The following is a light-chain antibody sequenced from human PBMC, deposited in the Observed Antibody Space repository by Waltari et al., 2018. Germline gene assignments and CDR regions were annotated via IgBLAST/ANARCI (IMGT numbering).Light chain of an antibody. V-gene: IGLV6-57*04. Sequence: NFVLTQSHSVSESPGKTITITCTRSGGSIGSSYVQWYPQRPGSAPMTVIYWNKQRLPWGPDRFSGSIGSSSNSASLTISGLQTEDGADYYCQSYDDSNRAVFGGGTQLTVL. CDR1: GGSIGSSY. CDR3: QSYDDSNRAV. CDR2: WNK. J-gene: IGLJ7*01.